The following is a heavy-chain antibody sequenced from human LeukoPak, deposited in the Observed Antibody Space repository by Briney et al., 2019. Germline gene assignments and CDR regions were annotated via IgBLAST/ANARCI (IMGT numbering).Heavy chain of an antibody. J-gene: IGHJ4*02. CDR2: IIPIFGTA. D-gene: IGHD4-17*01. CDR1: GGTFSSYA. V-gene: IGHV1-69*01. Sequence: SVKVSCKASGGTFSSYAISWVRQAPGQGLEWMGGIIPIFGTANYAQKFQGRVTITADESTSTAYMELSSLRSEDTAVYYCARVRDGDDGPFDYWGQGTLVTVSS. CDR3: ARVRDGDDGPFDY.